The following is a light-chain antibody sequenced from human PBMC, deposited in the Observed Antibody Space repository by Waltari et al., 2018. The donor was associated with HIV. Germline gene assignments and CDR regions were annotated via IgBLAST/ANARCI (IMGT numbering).Light chain of an antibody. Sequence: QSALTQPASVSGSPGQSITISCTGSSSDVGNYNLVSWYQQHPGKAPKFMIYEVTKRPSGISNRLSVPKFGNTASLSISEFQAEDVAEYYCCSYAGGGTLVFGGGTKLTVL. V-gene: IGLV2-23*02. CDR3: CSYAGGGTLV. CDR2: EVT. J-gene: IGLJ2*01. CDR1: SSDVGNYNL.